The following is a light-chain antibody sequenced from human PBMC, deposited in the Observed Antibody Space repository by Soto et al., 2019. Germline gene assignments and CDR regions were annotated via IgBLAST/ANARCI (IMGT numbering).Light chain of an antibody. J-gene: IGKJ4*01. CDR3: QQYNNWPPLT. CDR1: ESISSN. V-gene: IGKV3D-15*01. Sequence: EVLMTQSPATLSVSPGERATLSCRASESISSNLAWYQQKVGQAPRLLIYGASIRATGIPARFSGRGSGTEFTLTISSPQSEDCAVYFCQQYNNWPPLTFGGGTKVEIK. CDR2: GAS.